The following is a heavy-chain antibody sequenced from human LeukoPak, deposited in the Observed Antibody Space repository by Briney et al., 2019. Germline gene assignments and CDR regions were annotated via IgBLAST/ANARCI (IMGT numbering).Heavy chain of an antibody. Sequence: GASLRLSCAASGFSFSSYAMTWVRQAPGKGLELVSFISGSGVNTYYADSVKGRFTISRDNSKTTLYLQMNSLRAEDTAVYYCAKRFYGGTDYWGQGTLVTVSS. CDR1: GFSFSSYA. CDR3: AKRFYGGTDY. J-gene: IGHJ4*02. V-gene: IGHV3-23*01. D-gene: IGHD4-23*01. CDR2: ISGSGVNT.